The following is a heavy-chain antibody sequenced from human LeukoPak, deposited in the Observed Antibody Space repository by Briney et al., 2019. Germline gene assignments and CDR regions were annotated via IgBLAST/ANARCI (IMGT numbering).Heavy chain of an antibody. Sequence: SETLSLTCSVSGYSISSGYYWGWVRQPPGKGPEWIGSFYHGGSAYYSPSLKSRVTISVDTSKNQFSLKLTSVSAADTAVYFCARGPTTGPPLDYWGPGTLVTVSS. CDR1: GYSISSGYY. CDR3: ARGPTTGPPLDY. CDR2: FYHGGSA. V-gene: IGHV4-38-2*02. J-gene: IGHJ4*02. D-gene: IGHD4-17*01.